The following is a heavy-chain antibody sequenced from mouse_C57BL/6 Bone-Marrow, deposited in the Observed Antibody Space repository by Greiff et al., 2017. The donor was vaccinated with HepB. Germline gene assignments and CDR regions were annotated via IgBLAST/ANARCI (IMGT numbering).Heavy chain of an antibody. CDR3: ARPRNFDS. Sequence: QVQLKQSGAELARPGASVKLSCKASGYTFTSYGISWVKQRTGQGLEWIGEIYPRSGNTYYNEKFKGKATLTADKSSSTAYMELRSLTSEDSAVYFCARPRNFDSWGQGTTLPVSS. V-gene: IGHV1-81*01. CDR1: GYTFTSYG. CDR2: IYPRSGNT. J-gene: IGHJ2*01.